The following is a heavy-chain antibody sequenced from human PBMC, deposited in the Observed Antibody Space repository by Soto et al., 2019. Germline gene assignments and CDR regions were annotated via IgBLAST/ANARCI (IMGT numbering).Heavy chain of an antibody. CDR2: IYYSGST. V-gene: IGHV4-59*13. CDR3: ARGYYDFWSGYYDAFDI. Sequence: SETLSLTCTVSGGSISSYYWSWIRQPPGKGLEWIRYIYYSGSTNYNPSLKSRVTISVDTSKNQFSLKLSSVTAADTAVYYCARGYYDFWSGYYDAFDIWGQGTMVTVSS. D-gene: IGHD3-3*01. J-gene: IGHJ3*02. CDR1: GGSISSYY.